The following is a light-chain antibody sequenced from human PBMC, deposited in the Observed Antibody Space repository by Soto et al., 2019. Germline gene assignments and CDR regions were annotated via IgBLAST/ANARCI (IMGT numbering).Light chain of an antibody. CDR2: EVS. CDR1: SSDVGGYNY. Sequence: QSALTQPASVSGSPGQSITISCTGISSDVGGYNYVSWYQQHPGKAPKLMIYEVSNRPSGVSNRFSGSKSGNTASLTISGLLAEDEADYYCSSYTSSSTWVFGGGTKLTVL. CDR3: SSYTSSSTWV. V-gene: IGLV2-14*01. J-gene: IGLJ3*02.